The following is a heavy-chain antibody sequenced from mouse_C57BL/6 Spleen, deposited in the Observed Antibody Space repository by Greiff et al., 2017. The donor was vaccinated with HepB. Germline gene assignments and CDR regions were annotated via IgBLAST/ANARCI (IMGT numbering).Heavy chain of an antibody. CDR3: ARVCYYGSSYEDY. J-gene: IGHJ2*01. Sequence: QVQLQQSGPELVKPGASVKISCKASGYSFTSYYIHWVKQRPGQGLEWIGWIYPGSGNTKYNEKFKGKATLTADTSSSAAYMQLSSLTSEGSAVYYCARVCYYGSSYEDYWGQGTTLTVSS. CDR1: GYSFTSYY. CDR2: IYPGSGNT. V-gene: IGHV1-66*01. D-gene: IGHD1-1*01.